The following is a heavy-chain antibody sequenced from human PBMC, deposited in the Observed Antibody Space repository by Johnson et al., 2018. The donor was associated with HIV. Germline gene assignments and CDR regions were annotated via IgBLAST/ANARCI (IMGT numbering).Heavy chain of an antibody. D-gene: IGHD2-15*01. CDR1: GFTFSSYG. V-gene: IGHV3-30*02. J-gene: IGHJ3*02. CDR3: AKDPGRRDPHAFDI. CDR2: IRYDGSNK. Sequence: VQLVESGGGVVQPGGSLRLSCAASGFTFSSYGMHWVRQAPGKGLEWVAFIRYDGSNKYYADSVKGRFTISRDNSKNTLYLQMNSLRAEDTAVYYCAKDPGRRDPHAFDIWGQGTTVTVSS.